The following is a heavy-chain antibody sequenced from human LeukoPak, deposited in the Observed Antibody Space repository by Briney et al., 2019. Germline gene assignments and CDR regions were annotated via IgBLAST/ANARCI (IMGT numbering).Heavy chain of an antibody. D-gene: IGHD2-15*01. CDR3: ARILAAPYWFDP. CDR2: IYTSGST. V-gene: IGHV4-4*08. CDR1: GGSFSGYY. J-gene: IGHJ5*02. Sequence: PSETLSLTCAVYGGSFSGYYWSWIRQPPGKGLEWIGRIYTSGSTNYNPSLKSRVTISVDTSKNQFSLKLSSVTAADTAVYYCARILAAPYWFDPWGQGTLVTVSS.